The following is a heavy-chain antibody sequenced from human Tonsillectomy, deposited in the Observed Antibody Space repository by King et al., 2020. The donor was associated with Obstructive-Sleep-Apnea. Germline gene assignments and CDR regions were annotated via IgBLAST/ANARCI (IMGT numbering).Heavy chain of an antibody. CDR1: GYTFSSHG. D-gene: IGHD3-22*01. V-gene: IGHV1-18*01. J-gene: IGHJ3*02. CDR3: AKNYYDSSGYYSSDTFDI. Sequence: VQLVESGAEVKKPGASVKVSCKASGYTFSSHGISWVRQAPGQGLEWMGWISPYNANTKYAQKFQGRVTMTTDTSTSTAYMELRSLRSDDTAVYYCAKNYYDSSGYYSSDTFDIWGQGTMVTVSS. CDR2: ISPYNANT.